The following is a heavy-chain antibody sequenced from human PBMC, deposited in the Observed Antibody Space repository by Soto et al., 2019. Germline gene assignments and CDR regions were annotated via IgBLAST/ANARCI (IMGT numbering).Heavy chain of an antibody. Sequence: EVQLVETGGGLIQPGGSLRLSCAVSGFTVSTNYMSWVRQAPGKGLEWVSALYSGGSTYYADSVKGRFTISRDNSKNTLHLQMNSLRAEATALYYCARHRDAFSSTFDYWGQGTLVTVSS. D-gene: IGHD3-3*02. J-gene: IGHJ4*02. V-gene: IGHV3-53*02. CDR1: GFTVSTNY. CDR2: LYSGGST. CDR3: ARHRDAFSSTFDY.